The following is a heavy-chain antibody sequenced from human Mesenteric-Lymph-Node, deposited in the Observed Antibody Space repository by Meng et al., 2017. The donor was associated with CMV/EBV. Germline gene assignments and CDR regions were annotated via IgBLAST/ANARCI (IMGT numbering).Heavy chain of an antibody. CDR2: IISGGGT. CDR3: AKALGSCSGSTSSSSCSYFDY. D-gene: IGHD2-15*01. Sequence: GGSLRLSCASSGFTFSNYAMSWVRQLPGKGLEWVSGIISGGGTYYADSVKGRFTISRDNSKNTLYLQMNSLRAEDTAIYYCAKALGSCSGSTSSSSCSYFDYWGQRTLVTVSS. J-gene: IGHJ4*02. CDR1: GFTFSNYA. V-gene: IGHV3-23*01.